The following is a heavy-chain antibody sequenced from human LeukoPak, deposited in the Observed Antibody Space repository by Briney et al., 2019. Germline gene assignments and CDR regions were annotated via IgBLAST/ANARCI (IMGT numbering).Heavy chain of an antibody. CDR2: INHGGST. V-gene: IGHV4-34*01. J-gene: IGHJ4*02. Sequence: SETLSLTCAVYGGSFSAYYWTWIRQPPGKGLEWIGEINHGGSTNYNPSLKSRVTISGDTSKNQFSLRLSSVTAADTAVYYCARASYSYDINGWVPFDYWGQGTLVTVSS. CDR3: ARASYSYDINGWVPFDY. CDR1: GGSFSAYY. D-gene: IGHD3-22*01.